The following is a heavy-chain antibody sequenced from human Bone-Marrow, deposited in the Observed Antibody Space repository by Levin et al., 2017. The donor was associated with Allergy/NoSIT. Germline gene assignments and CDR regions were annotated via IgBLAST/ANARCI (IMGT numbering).Heavy chain of an antibody. CDR1: GFTFSSYA. Sequence: GGSLRLSCAASGFTFSSYAMHWVRQAPGKGLEWVAVISYDGSNKYYADSVKGRFTISRDNSKNTLYLQMNSLRAEDTAVYYCARDWGRVGSYIDYWGQGTLVTVSS. J-gene: IGHJ4*02. CDR2: ISYDGSNK. D-gene: IGHD3-16*01. V-gene: IGHV3-30*04. CDR3: ARDWGRVGSYIDY.